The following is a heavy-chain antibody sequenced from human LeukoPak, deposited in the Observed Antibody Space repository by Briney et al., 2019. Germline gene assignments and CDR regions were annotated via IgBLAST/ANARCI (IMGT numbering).Heavy chain of an antibody. V-gene: IGHV1-69*05. CDR3: AKYSSGQRYDY. CDR2: IIPIFGTA. D-gene: IGHD6-19*01. CDR1: GGTFSSYA. Sequence: VASVKVSCKASGGTFSSYAISWVRQAPGQGLERMGGIIPIFGTANYAQKFQGRVTITTDESTSTAYMELSSLRSEDTAVYYCAKYSSGQRYDYWGQGTLVTVSS. J-gene: IGHJ4*02.